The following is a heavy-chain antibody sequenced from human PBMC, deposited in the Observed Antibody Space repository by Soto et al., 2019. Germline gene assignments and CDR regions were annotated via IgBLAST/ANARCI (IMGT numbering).Heavy chain of an antibody. CDR2: IYYSGST. J-gene: IGHJ3*02. CDR3: ARESDILTGSAFDI. Sequence: QVQLQESGPGLVKPSQTPSLTCTVSGGSISSGGYYWSWIRQHPGKGLEWIGYIYYSGSTYYNPSLKSRVTISVDTSKNQFSLKLSSVTAADTAVYYCARESDILTGSAFDIWGQGTMVTVSS. V-gene: IGHV4-31*03. CDR1: GGSISSGGYY. D-gene: IGHD3-9*01.